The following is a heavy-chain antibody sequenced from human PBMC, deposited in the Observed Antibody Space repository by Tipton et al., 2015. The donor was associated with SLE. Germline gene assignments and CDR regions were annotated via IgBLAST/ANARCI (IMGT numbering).Heavy chain of an antibody. D-gene: IGHD1-26*01. Sequence: TLSLTCTVSGGSISSSSYYWGWIRQPPGKGLEWIGSIYYSGSTYYNPSLKSRVTISLDTSKNQFSLKLDPVTAADTAVYFCARTPPRTSGTSDYWGQGTLVTVSS. J-gene: IGHJ4*02. CDR1: GGSISSSSYY. CDR2: IYYSGST. V-gene: IGHV4-39*07. CDR3: ARTPPRTSGTSDY.